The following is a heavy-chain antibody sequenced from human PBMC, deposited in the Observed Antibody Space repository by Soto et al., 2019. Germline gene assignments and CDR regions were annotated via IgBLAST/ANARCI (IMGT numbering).Heavy chain of an antibody. Sequence: GGSLRLSCAAPGFTFSSYAMSWVRQAPGKGLEWVSAISGSGGSTYYADSVKGRFTISRDNAKNTLYLQMNSLRAEDTAVYYCAKLTTVTTSTDYWGQGTLVTVSS. V-gene: IGHV3-23*01. CDR3: AKLTTVTTSTDY. CDR2: ISGSGGST. D-gene: IGHD4-17*01. CDR1: GFTFSSYA. J-gene: IGHJ4*02.